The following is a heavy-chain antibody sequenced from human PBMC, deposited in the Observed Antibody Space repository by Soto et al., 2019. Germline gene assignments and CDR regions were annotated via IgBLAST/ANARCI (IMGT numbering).Heavy chain of an antibody. Sequence: ASVKVSCTASRYTFTSYGISWVPQAPGQGLERMGWISAYNGNTNYAQKLQGRVTMTTDTSTSTAYMELRSLRSDDTAVYYCARDFRAPEDEYYYYYYGMDVWGQGTTVTVSS. V-gene: IGHV1-18*04. CDR1: RYTFTSYG. CDR3: ARDFRAPEDEYYYYYYGMDV. D-gene: IGHD2-15*01. CDR2: ISAYNGNT. J-gene: IGHJ6*02.